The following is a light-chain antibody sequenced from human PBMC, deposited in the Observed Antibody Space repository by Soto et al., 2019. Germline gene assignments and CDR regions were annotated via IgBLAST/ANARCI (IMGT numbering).Light chain of an antibody. CDR3: AAWDDSLNAYV. CDR1: SSNIGSSS. J-gene: IGLJ1*01. Sequence: QSVLTRPSSASGTPGQRVTMSCSGSSSNIGSSSVYWYQQLPGTAPKLLIFRNNQRPSGVPDRFSGSKSGTSASLAISGLRSEDEADYYCAAWDDSLNAYVFGTGTKVTVL. V-gene: IGLV1-47*01. CDR2: RNN.